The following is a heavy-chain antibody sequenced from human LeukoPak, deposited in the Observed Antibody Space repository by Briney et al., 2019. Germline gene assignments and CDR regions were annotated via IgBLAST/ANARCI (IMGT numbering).Heavy chain of an antibody. V-gene: IGHV3-30*18. Sequence: GGSLRLSCAASGFTFSSYGMHWVRQAPGKGLEWVAVISYDGSSKYYADSVKGRFTISRDNSKNTLYLQMNSLRAEDTAVYYCAKDQTPPLHWGQGTLVTVSS. CDR3: AKDQTPPLH. J-gene: IGHJ1*01. CDR1: GFTFSSYG. CDR2: ISYDGSSK. D-gene: IGHD4-23*01.